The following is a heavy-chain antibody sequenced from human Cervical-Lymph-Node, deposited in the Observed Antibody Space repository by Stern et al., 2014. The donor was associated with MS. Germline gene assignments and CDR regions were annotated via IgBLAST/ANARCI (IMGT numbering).Heavy chain of an antibody. CDR2: IGSDGSNP. V-gene: IGHV3-33*01. CDR3: ARGRNVGVNYYFDY. Sequence: VQLVQSGGGVVQPGKSLRLSCVASGFTFSGYGMHLVRQAPGKGLGGVCFIGSDGSNPSYADSVQGRFPIARDNLQNTLHLHMNNVTAADTARYYCARGRNVGVNYYFDYWGQGSLVTVSS. CDR1: GFTFSGYG. J-gene: IGHJ4*02. D-gene: IGHD3-16*01.